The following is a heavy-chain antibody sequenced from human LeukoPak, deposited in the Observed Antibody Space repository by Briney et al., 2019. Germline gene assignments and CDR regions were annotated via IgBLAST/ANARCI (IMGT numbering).Heavy chain of an antibody. Sequence: GGSLRLSCAASRFTVSSNYMSWVRQAPGKGLEWVSIIYSGGTIHYADSVRGRFTISRDNTKNTLYLQMNSLRAEDTAVYYCATGYDFGFDLWGQGTMVTVSS. D-gene: IGHD5-12*01. CDR2: IYSGGTI. CDR3: ATGYDFGFDL. J-gene: IGHJ5*01. V-gene: IGHV3-53*01. CDR1: RFTVSSNY.